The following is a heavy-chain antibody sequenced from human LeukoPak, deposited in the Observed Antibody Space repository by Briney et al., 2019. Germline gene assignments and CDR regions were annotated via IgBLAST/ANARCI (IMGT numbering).Heavy chain of an antibody. Sequence: ASVKVSCKASGYGFTAFYIHWVRQAPGHGLEWMGWINPNSGGTNYAQKFQGRVTMTRDTSISTAYMELSRLRSDDTAVYYCARGYDSSDYWGQGTLVTVSS. CDR3: ARGYDSSDY. CDR1: GYGFTAFY. D-gene: IGHD3-22*01. J-gene: IGHJ4*02. V-gene: IGHV1-2*02. CDR2: INPNSGGT.